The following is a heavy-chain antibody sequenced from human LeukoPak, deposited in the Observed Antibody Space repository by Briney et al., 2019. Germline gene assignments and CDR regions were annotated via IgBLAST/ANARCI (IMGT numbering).Heavy chain of an antibody. D-gene: IGHD3-10*01. J-gene: IGHJ4*02. V-gene: IGHV3-30*18. CDR1: GFTFSSYG. CDR2: ISYDGSNK. Sequence: GSLILSCAASGFTFSSYGMHWVRQAPGKGLEWVAVISYDGSNKYYADSVKGRFTISRDNSKNTLYLQMNSLRAEDTAVYYCAKDKRIRGVIIDYWGQGTLVTVSS. CDR3: AKDKRIRGVIIDY.